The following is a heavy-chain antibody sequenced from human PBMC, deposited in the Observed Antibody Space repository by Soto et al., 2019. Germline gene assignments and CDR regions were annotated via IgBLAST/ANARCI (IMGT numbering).Heavy chain of an antibody. D-gene: IGHD2-8*01. CDR2: IYYSGST. J-gene: IGHJ4*02. CDR3: ASRGYCTNGVCYIREIGDY. CDR1: GGSISSGGYY. Sequence: PSETLSLTCTVSGGSISSGGYYWSWIRQHPGKGLEWIGYIYYSGSTYYNPSLKSRVTISVDTSKNQFSLKLSSVTAADTAVYYCASRGYCTNGVCYIREIGDYWGQGTLVTVSS. V-gene: IGHV4-31*03.